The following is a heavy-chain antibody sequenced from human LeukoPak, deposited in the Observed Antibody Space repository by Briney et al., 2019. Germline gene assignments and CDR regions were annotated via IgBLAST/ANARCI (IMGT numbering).Heavy chain of an antibody. V-gene: IGHV1-69*13. Sequence: ASVKVSCKASGGTFSSYAISWVRQAPGQGLEWVGGIIPIFGTANYAQKFQGRVTITADESTSTAYMELSSLRSEDTAVYYCARAYCSGGSCYSAADAFDIWGQGTMVTVSS. J-gene: IGHJ3*02. D-gene: IGHD2-15*01. CDR3: ARAYCSGGSCYSAADAFDI. CDR1: GGTFSSYA. CDR2: IIPIFGTA.